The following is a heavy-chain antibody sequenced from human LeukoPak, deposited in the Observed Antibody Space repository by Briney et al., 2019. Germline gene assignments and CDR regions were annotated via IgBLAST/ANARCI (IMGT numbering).Heavy chain of an antibody. D-gene: IGHD5-12*01. V-gene: IGHV3-9*03. CDR2: ISWNSRNI. Sequence: GGSLRLSCAASGFTFDDYAIHWVRQPPGKGLEWVSGISWNSRNIGYADSVKGRFTISRDNAKNSLYLQMNSLRTEDMALYYCAKDKYSDYDFSGGYLDHWGQGTLVTVSS. J-gene: IGHJ4*02. CDR3: AKDKYSDYDFSGGYLDH. CDR1: GFTFDDYA.